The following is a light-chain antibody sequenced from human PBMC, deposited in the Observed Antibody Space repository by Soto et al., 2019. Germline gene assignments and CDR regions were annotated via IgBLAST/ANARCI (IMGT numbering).Light chain of an antibody. CDR3: AAWDDRLNGRYV. CDR1: SSDIGTNG. J-gene: IGLJ1*01. Sequence: QSVLTQPPSVSGTPGQRVTISCSGTSSDIGTNGVNWFRQVPGTAPKFLIYSNNQRPSGVPDRFSGSRSGTSASLAISGLQSEDEADYYCAAWDDRLNGRYVFGTGTKVTVL. CDR2: SNN. V-gene: IGLV1-44*01.